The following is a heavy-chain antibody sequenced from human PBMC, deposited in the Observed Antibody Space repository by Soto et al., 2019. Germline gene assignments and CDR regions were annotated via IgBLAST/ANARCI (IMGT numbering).Heavy chain of an antibody. CDR3: ARDVGTQMDFWSTSGMDV. Sequence: GGSLRLSCAASGLSFGDDAMHWVRQAPGKGLEWVAVITYDGSTKFYADSVRGRFTISRDNSKSTLYLQMASLISKDTAVYYCARDVGTQMDFWSTSGMDVWGQGTTVTVSS. D-gene: IGHD3-3*01. J-gene: IGHJ6*02. V-gene: IGHV3-30-3*01. CDR2: ITYDGSTK. CDR1: GLSFGDDA.